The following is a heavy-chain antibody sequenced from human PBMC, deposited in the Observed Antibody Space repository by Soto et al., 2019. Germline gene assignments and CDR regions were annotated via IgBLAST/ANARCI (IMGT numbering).Heavy chain of an antibody. Sequence: ASVKVSCKASDYTFTNCGIIWLRQAPGQGLEWMGWINPYNGNTNYAQKVQGRVTMTTDTSTSTAYMELRSLRSDDTAVYYCARVPTDTSGYYKYYFDYWGQGTLVTVSS. CDR1: DYTFTNCG. J-gene: IGHJ4*02. D-gene: IGHD3-22*01. V-gene: IGHV1-18*04. CDR3: ARVPTDTSGYYKYYFDY. CDR2: INPYNGNT.